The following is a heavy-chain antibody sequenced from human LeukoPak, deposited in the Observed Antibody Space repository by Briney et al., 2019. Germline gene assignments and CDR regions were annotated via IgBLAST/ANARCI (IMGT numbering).Heavy chain of an antibody. D-gene: IGHD4-23*01. CDR2: IIPILGIA. CDR1: GGTFSSYA. Sequence: SVKVSCKASGGTFSSYAISWVRQAPGQGLEWMGRIIPILGIANYAQKFQGRVTITADKSTSTAYMELSSLRSEDTAVYYCARASSIPSGGNSGDSWGQGTLVTVSS. CDR3: ARASSIPSGGNSGDS. J-gene: IGHJ5*01. V-gene: IGHV1-69*04.